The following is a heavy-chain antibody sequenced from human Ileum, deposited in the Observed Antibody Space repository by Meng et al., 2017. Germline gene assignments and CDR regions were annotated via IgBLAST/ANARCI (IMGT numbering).Heavy chain of an antibody. D-gene: IGHD2-2*01. J-gene: IGHJ4*02. V-gene: IGHV4-31*03. CDR3: ARGVSAAGLFDN. CDR2: IHYTGST. Sequence: QVQLQESGPGLVKVSQTLSLTCTVSGGSIGSAAYYWTWIRQHPAKGLEWIGYIHYTGSTSYNPSLESRTSTSIDTSNNQFSLKVTSVTAADTAVYYCARGVSAAGLFDNWGPGTLVTVSS. CDR1: GGSIGSAAYY.